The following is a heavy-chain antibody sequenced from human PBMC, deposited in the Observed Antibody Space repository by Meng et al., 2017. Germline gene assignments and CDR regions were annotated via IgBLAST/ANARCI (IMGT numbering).Heavy chain of an antibody. V-gene: IGHV3-74*01. J-gene: IGHJ4*02. Sequence: VQLVESGGGVVQPGRSLRLSCAASGFSFRNYGMHWARQAPGKGLVWVSRVNEDGTTISHAGSVKGRFTISRDSARNTLYLQMNSLRVEDTAVYYCVRDFGGNSDYWGQGTLVTVSS. CDR2: VNEDGTTI. CDR1: GFSFRNYG. CDR3: VRDFGGNSDY. D-gene: IGHD4-23*01.